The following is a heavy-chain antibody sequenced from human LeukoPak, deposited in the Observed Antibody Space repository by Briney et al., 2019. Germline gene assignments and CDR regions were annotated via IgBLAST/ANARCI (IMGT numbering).Heavy chain of an antibody. Sequence: GGSLRLSCAASGFTLSNYWMHWVRQAPGKGLLWVSRINSDGSSTNYADSVKGRFTISRDNAKNTLYLQMNSLRAEDTAVYYCARDYYYGSGNFDYWGRGTLVTVSS. D-gene: IGHD3-10*01. CDR1: GFTLSNYW. CDR2: INSDGSST. CDR3: ARDYYYGSGNFDY. J-gene: IGHJ4*02. V-gene: IGHV3-74*01.